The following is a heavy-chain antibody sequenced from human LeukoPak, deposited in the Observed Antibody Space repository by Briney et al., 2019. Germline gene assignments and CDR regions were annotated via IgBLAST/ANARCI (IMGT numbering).Heavy chain of an antibody. J-gene: IGHJ4*02. CDR3: ARANVGGYSGFDY. D-gene: IGHD4-23*01. Sequence: PGGSLRLSCAASVFTVSSNYMTWVRQAPGKGLEWVSSLYNGGTTYYADSMKGRFTISRDNSKNTLYLQMSSLRAEDTAVYYCARANVGGYSGFDYWGQGTLVTVSS. CDR1: VFTVSSNY. CDR2: LYNGGTT. V-gene: IGHV3-53*01.